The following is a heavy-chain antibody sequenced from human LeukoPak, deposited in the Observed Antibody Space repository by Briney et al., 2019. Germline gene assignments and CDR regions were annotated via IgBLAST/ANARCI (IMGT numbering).Heavy chain of an antibody. V-gene: IGHV1-46*01. J-gene: IGHJ6*03. Sequence: ASVKVSCKASGYTFTSYYMHWVRQAPGQGLEWMGIINPSGGTTSYAQKFLGRVTMTRDTSTSTVYMELSSLRSEDTAVYYCARDLSRRGLYSSSSDYYYMDVWGKGTTVTVSS. CDR2: INPSGGTT. CDR3: ARDLSRRGLYSSSSDYYYMDV. D-gene: IGHD6-6*01. CDR1: GYTFTSYY.